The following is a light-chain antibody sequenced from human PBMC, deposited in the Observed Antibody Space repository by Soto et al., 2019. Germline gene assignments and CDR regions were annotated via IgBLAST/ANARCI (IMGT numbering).Light chain of an antibody. CDR2: GNS. CDR3: QSYDSSLSGHVV. V-gene: IGLV1-40*01. CDR1: SSNIGAGYD. Sequence: QSVLTQPPSVSGAPRQRVTISCTGSSSNIGAGYDVHWYQQLPGTAPKLLIYGNSNRPSGVPDRFSGTKSGTSASLAITGLKAEDEADYYCQSYDSSLSGHVVFGGGTKLTVL. J-gene: IGLJ2*01.